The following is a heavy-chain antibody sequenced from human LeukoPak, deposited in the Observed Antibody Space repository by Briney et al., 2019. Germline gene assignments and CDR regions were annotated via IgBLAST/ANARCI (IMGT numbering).Heavy chain of an antibody. V-gene: IGHV3-48*03. CDR1: TFTFSTYD. J-gene: IGHJ5*02. Sequence: PGGSLRLSCAASTFTFSTYDMNWIRQAPGKGLEWLSYISSSGSSIYYADSVKGRFTISRDNAKNSLYLQMNSLRAEDTALYYCARDLVLATRPPWFDPWGQGTLVTVS. D-gene: IGHD2-8*02. CDR3: ARDLVLATRPPWFDP. CDR2: ISSSGSSI.